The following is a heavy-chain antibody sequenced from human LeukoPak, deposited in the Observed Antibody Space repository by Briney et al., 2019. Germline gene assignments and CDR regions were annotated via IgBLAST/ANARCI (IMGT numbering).Heavy chain of an antibody. D-gene: IGHD2-2*02. V-gene: IGHV3-66*01. Sequence: GGSLRLSCAASEFSVGSNYMTWVRQAPGKGLEWVSLIYSGGSTYYADSVKGRFTISRDNAKNTLYLQMNSLRAEDTAVYYCARAPPYTPAGVGYYYYYYMDVWGKGTTVTVSS. CDR2: IYSGGST. CDR3: ARAPPYTPAGVGYYYYYYMDV. CDR1: EFSVGSNY. J-gene: IGHJ6*03.